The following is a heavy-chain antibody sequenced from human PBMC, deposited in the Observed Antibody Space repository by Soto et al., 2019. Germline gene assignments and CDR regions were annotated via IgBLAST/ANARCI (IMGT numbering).Heavy chain of an antibody. CDR2: IKSKTDGGTT. CDR3: AIGNCSSSSCYDACDN. V-gene: IGHV3-15*01. Sequence: GGSLRLPCAASGFTYSNAWMSWVRQAPGKGLEWVGRIKSKTDGGTTDYAAPEKRRFTISSDDSKNTLYMQMNSLKTEDTDVYYCAIGNCSSSSCYDACDNWGQGKMVAVFS. CDR1: GFTYSNAW. D-gene: IGHD2-2*01. J-gene: IGHJ3*02.